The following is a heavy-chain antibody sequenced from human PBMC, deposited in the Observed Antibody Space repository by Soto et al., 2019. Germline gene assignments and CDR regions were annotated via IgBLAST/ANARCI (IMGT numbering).Heavy chain of an antibody. J-gene: IGHJ6*02. CDR2: IVVGSGNT. CDR1: GFTFTNSA. CDR3: AADLGTVAPVGYYGMDV. D-gene: IGHD3-16*01. Sequence: QMQLVQSGPEVKKPGTSVKVSCKASGFTFTNSAMQWVRQARGQRLEWIGWIVVGSGNTNYAQKFQERVTITRDMSTSTAYMELSSLRSEDTAVYYCAADLGTVAPVGYYGMDVWGQGTTVTVSS. V-gene: IGHV1-58*02.